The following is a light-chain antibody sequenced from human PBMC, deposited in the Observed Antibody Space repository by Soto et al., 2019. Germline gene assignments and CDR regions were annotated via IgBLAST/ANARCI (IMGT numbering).Light chain of an antibody. CDR2: GTS. J-gene: IGKJ1*01. V-gene: IGKV3-20*01. CDR1: QSVSSTY. Sequence: EIVLAQSPGTLSLSPGERATLSCRASQSVSSTYLAWYQQKPGQAPRLLIYGTSNRATGIADRFSGSGSGTDFTLTISRLEPEDFAVYYCQQYGRSPPTFGQGTKVDIK. CDR3: QQYGRSPPT.